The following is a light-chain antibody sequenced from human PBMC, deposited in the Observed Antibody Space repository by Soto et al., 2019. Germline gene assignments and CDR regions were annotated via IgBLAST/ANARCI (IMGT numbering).Light chain of an antibody. CDR1: QIIGTD. V-gene: IGKV1-39*01. CDR3: QHYKMYSPWT. Sequence: DIQMTQSPSSRSASMVDRVSITFRASQIIGTDLNWYQQKPGKAPKLLIYGASTLQGGVPSRFSGSVSGTEFTLTISSLQPDDFATYYCQHYKMYSPWTFGQGTKVDIK. J-gene: IGKJ1*01. CDR2: GAS.